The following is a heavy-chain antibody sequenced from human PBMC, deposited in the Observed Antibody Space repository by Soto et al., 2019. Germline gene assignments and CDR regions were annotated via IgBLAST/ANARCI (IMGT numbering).Heavy chain of an antibody. V-gene: IGHV3-7*05. CDR1: GFIFSRHW. J-gene: IGHJ4*02. CDR2: IKHDGTET. CDR3: ARYSGWFIDY. D-gene: IGHD1-26*01. Sequence: VQLVESGGDLVRPGGSLRLSCAASGFIFSRHWMTWVRQAPGKGLEWVANIKHDGTETYLVDSVRGRLTISRDNAKNSVYLHMNSLRVVDTAVYYCARYSGWFIDYWGQGTLVTVSS.